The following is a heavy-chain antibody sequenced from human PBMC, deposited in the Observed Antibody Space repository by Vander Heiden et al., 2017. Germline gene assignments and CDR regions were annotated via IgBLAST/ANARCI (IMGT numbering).Heavy chain of an antibody. V-gene: IGHV4-34*01. CDR2: INHSGST. Sequence: QVQLQQWGAGLLKPSETLYRTCACHGESFSNYYGSRVRPPPGKGLEWIGEINHSGSTNYNPSLKSRVTISVDTSKNQFSLKLSSVTAADTAVYFCARSSYGDYYFDYWGQGTRVTVSS. CDR3: ARSSYGDYYFDY. CDR1: GESFSNYY. D-gene: IGHD4-17*01. J-gene: IGHJ4*02.